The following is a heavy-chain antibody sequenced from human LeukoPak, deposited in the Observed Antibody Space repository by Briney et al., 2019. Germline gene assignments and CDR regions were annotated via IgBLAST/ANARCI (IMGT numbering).Heavy chain of an antibody. CDR1: GFTFGVYG. D-gene: IGHD3-10*01. CDR3: TGSFGELSFFAY. Sequence: GGSLRLSCTASGFTFGVYGMSWVRQAPGKGLEWVGFIRSKAYGGTTEYAASVKGRFTISRDDSKSIAYLQVNSLKTEDTAVYYCTGSFGELSFFAYWGQGTLVTVSS. CDR2: IRSKAYGGTT. J-gene: IGHJ4*02. V-gene: IGHV3-49*04.